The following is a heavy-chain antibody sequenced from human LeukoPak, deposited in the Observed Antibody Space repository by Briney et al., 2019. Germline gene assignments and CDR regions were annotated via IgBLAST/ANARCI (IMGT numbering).Heavy chain of an antibody. J-gene: IGHJ5*02. CDR1: GFTFGDYA. CDR3: AREGTTTLYNWFDP. D-gene: IGHD4-11*01. Sequence: GGSLRLSCTASGFTFGDYAMSWVRQAPGKGLEWVSAISGSGGSTYYADSVKGRFTISRDNSKNTLYLQMNSLRAEDTAIYYCAREGTTTLYNWFDPWGQGTLVTVSS. CDR2: ISGSGGST. V-gene: IGHV3-23*01.